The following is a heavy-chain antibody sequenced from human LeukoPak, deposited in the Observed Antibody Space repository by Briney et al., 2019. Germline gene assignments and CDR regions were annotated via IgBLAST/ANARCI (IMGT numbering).Heavy chain of an antibody. V-gene: IGHV3-48*04. CDR2: IRSSSSTI. Sequence: PGGSLRLSCAASGFTSSSYSMNWVRQAPGKGLGWGSYIRSSSSTIYYADSLKGRFTISRDNAKNSLYLQMNSPRAEDTAVYYCARDRAPYSYETHFDYWGQGTLVTVSS. D-gene: IGHD5-18*01. CDR1: GFTSSSYS. J-gene: IGHJ4*02. CDR3: ARDRAPYSYETHFDY.